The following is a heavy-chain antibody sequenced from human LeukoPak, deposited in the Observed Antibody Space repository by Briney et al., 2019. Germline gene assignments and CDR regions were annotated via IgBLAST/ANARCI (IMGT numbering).Heavy chain of an antibody. Sequence: PSETLSLTCAVSGGSISSGGYSWSWIRQPPGKGLEWIGYIYYSGSTYYNPSLKSRVTISVDTSKNQFSLKLSSVTAADTAVYYCARLNYYDSSGYAFDIWGQGTMVTVSS. CDR2: IYYSGST. D-gene: IGHD3-22*01. J-gene: IGHJ3*02. CDR3: ARLNYYDSSGYAFDI. V-gene: IGHV4-30-4*07. CDR1: GGSISSGGYS.